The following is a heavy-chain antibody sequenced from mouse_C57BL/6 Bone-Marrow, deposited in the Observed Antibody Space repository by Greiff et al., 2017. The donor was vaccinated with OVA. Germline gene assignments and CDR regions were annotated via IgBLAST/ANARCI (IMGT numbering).Heavy chain of an antibody. CDR3: TRPYYYGSSSLYYAMDY. CDR1: GFTFSDAW. Sequence: EVKVVESGGGLVQPGGSMKLSCAASGFTFSDAWMDWVRQSPEKGLEWVAEIRNKANNHATYYAESVKGRFTISRDDSKSSVYLQMNSLRAEDTGIYYCTRPYYYGSSSLYYAMDYWGQGTSVTVSS. J-gene: IGHJ4*01. D-gene: IGHD1-1*01. V-gene: IGHV6-6*01. CDR2: IRNKANNHAT.